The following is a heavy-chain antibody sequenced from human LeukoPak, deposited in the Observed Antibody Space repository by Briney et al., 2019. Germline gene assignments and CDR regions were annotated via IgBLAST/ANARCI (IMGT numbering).Heavy chain of an antibody. V-gene: IGHV4-39*01. Sequence: SETLSLTCTVSGGSISSSSYYWGWIRQPPGKGLEGSGSIYYSGSTYYNPSLKTRVTISVDTSKNLFSLKLSSVTPADTAVYYCAGLWWGPFVAYWGQGTLLTVPS. CDR1: GGSISSSSYY. CDR2: IYYSGST. CDR3: AGLWWGPFVAY. D-gene: IGHD2-21*01. J-gene: IGHJ4*02.